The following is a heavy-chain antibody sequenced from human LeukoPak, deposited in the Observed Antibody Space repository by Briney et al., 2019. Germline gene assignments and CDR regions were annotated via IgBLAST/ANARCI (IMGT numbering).Heavy chain of an antibody. CDR1: GGSISSYY. V-gene: IGHV4-59*08. CDR3: ARHGSIATGAFTY. J-gene: IGHJ4*02. D-gene: IGHD6-13*01. Sequence: KPSETLSLTCTVSGGSISSYYWSWIRQPPGKGLEWIGYIYYSGSTNYNPSLKSRVTISVDTSRNQFSLKLGSVTAADTAVYYCARHGSIATGAFTYWGQGTLVTVSS. CDR2: IYYSGST.